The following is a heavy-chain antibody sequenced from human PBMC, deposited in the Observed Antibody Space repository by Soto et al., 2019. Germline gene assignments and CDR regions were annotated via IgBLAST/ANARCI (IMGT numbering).Heavy chain of an antibody. D-gene: IGHD2-2*01. CDR1: GDSISSATYY. Sequence: SETLSLTCTVPGDSISSATYYWGWIRQPPGKDLEWIGSIYYSGDTSYSPSPKSRVTISLDASMNQFSLKLTSMSVADTAMYYCARQATTSWSYWGQGTLVTVSS. CDR3: ARQATTSWSY. V-gene: IGHV4-39*01. J-gene: IGHJ4*02. CDR2: IYYSGDT.